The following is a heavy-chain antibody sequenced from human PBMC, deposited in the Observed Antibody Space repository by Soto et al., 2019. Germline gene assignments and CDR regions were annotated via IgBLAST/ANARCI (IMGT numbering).Heavy chain of an antibody. Sequence: HVQLVESGGGLVKPGGSLRLSCAASGFTFSDYYMSWIRQAPGKGLEWVSYITSGSTIYYADSVKGRFTISRDNAKNSLYLQMNSLRAEDTAVYYCARAPYSSGWYDYYYGMDVWGQGTTVTVSS. J-gene: IGHJ6*02. V-gene: IGHV3-11*01. CDR1: GFTFSDYY. CDR3: ARAPYSSGWYDYYYGMDV. CDR2: ITSGSTI. D-gene: IGHD6-19*01.